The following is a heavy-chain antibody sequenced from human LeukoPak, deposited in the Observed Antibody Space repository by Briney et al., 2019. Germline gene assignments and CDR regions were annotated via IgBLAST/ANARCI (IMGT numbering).Heavy chain of an antibody. J-gene: IGHJ5*02. Sequence: GASVKVSCKAFGGTFSSYAISWVRQAPGQGLEWMGGIIPIFGTANYAQKFQGRVTITADESTSTAYMELSSLRSEDTAVYYCASENSGSYFTWGQGTLVTASS. CDR2: IIPIFGTA. CDR1: GGTFSSYA. V-gene: IGHV1-69*13. D-gene: IGHD1-26*01. CDR3: ASENSGSYFT.